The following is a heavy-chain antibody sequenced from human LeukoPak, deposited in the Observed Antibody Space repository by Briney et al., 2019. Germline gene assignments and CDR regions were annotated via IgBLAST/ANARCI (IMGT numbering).Heavy chain of an antibody. CDR1: GGSFSGYY. CDR3: ARRLTQYDCFDP. V-gene: IGHV4-34*01. CDR2: INHSGST. Sequence: SEILSLTCAVYGGSFSGYYWNWIRQPPGKGLEWIGEINHSGSTNYNPSLKSRVTISVDTSKNQFSLELSSVTPEDTAVYYCARRLTQYDCFDPWGQGILVTVSS. J-gene: IGHJ5*02. D-gene: IGHD2-2*01.